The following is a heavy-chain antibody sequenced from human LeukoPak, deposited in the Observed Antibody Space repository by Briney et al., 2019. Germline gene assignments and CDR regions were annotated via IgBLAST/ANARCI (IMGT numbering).Heavy chain of an antibody. D-gene: IGHD6-19*01. J-gene: IGHJ4*02. CDR1: GYTFTGYY. CDR3: ARVYANRAQWLDYFDY. CDR2: INPNSGGT. Sequence: GASVKVSCKASGYTFTGYYMHWVRQAPGQGLEWMGWINPNSGGTNYAQKFQGRVTMTRDTSISTAYMELSRLRSDDTAVYYCARVYANRAQWLDYFDYWGQGTLVTVSS. V-gene: IGHV1-2*02.